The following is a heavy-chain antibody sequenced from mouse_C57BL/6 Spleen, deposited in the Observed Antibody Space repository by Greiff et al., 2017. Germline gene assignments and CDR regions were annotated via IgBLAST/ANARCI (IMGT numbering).Heavy chain of an antibody. CDR2: ISNGGGST. Sequence: EVKMVESGGGLVQPGGSLKLSCAASGFTFSDYYMYWVRQTPEKRLEWVAYISNGGGSTYYPDPVKGRFTISRDNAKNPLYLQMSRLKSTDTTIYYCARSMVPYWYCAVWGTGTTVTVSS. V-gene: IGHV5-12*01. CDR3: ARSMVPYWYCAV. CDR1: GFTFSDYY. J-gene: IGHJ1*03. D-gene: IGHD2-2*01.